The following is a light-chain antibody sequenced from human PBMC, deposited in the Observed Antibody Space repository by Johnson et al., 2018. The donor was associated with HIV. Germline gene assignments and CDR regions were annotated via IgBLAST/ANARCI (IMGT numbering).Light chain of an antibody. CDR2: EDN. CDR1: VSNIESYF. Sequence: QSVLTQPPSVSAAPGQTVNISCSGNVSNIESYFVSWYQQLPGAAPTLLIYEDNKRPSGIPDRFSGSKSGTSASLAITGLQTGDEADYYCGTWDSSLSAVFGTGTKVTVL. CDR3: GTWDSSLSAV. V-gene: IGLV1-51*02. J-gene: IGLJ1*01.